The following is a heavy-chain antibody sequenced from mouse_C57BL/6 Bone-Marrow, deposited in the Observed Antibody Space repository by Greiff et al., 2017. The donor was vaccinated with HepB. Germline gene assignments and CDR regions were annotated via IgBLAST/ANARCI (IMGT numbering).Heavy chain of an antibody. D-gene: IGHD1-1*01. CDR3: ARDSLYYYGSSYYAMDY. J-gene: IGHJ4*01. CDR2: INPNNGGT. Sequence: EVQLQQSGPELVKPGASVKISCKASGYTFTDYYMNWVKQSHGKSLEWIGDINPNNGGTSYNQKFKGKATLTVDKSSSTAYMELRSLTSEDSAVYYCARDSLYYYGSSYYAMDYWGQGTSVTVSS. V-gene: IGHV1-26*01. CDR1: GYTFTDYY.